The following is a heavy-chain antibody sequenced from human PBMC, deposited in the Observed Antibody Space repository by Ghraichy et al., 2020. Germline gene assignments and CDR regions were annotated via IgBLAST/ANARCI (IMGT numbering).Heavy chain of an antibody. CDR3: ARQLGKDYYDSSGYYQDY. J-gene: IGHJ4*02. Sequence: SETLSLTCTVSGGSISSSSYYWGWIRQPPGKGLEWIGSIYYSGSTYYNPSLKSRVTISVDTSKNQFSLKLSSVTAADTAVYYCARQLGKDYYDSSGYYQDYWGQGTLVTVSS. CDR2: IYYSGST. V-gene: IGHV4-39*01. D-gene: IGHD3-22*01. CDR1: GGSISSSSYY.